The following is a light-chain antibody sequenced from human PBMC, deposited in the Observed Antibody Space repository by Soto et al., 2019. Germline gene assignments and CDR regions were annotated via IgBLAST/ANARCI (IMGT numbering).Light chain of an antibody. J-gene: IGKJ3*01. Sequence: QMTQSPSTLSASVGDRVTITCRASQNINTWLAWYQQKPGTAPRLLIYDVSTLQSGVPSRFSGSGYGTEFTLTITMLQPDDSAIYCCEQYDGYFGPGTKV. CDR2: DVS. CDR1: QNINTW. CDR3: EQYDGY. V-gene: IGKV1-5*01.